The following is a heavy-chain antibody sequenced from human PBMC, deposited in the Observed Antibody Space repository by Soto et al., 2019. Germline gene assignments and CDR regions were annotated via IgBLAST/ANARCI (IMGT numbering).Heavy chain of an antibody. Sequence: PGGSLRLSCAAPGFPFTNTYMSWIRQAPGKGLEWVSHISGSGTSMYSDSVRGRFTISRDNANNSLYLQMNSLTAEDTAVYYCTRAKQMATILDYWGQGALVTVSS. CDR2: ISGSGTSM. D-gene: IGHD6-13*01. V-gene: IGHV3-11*01. J-gene: IGHJ4*02. CDR3: TRAKQMATILDY. CDR1: GFPFTNTY.